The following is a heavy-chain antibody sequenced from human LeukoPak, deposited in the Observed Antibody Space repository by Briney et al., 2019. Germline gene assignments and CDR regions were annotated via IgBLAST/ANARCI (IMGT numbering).Heavy chain of an antibody. J-gene: IGHJ6*03. Sequence: SETLSLTCTVSGGSISSYYWSWIRQPPGKGLEWIGYIYYSGSTNYNPSPKSRVTISVDTSKNQFSLKLSSVTAADTAVYYCARRSRRGYSYGPSYYYYYMDVWGKGTTVTISS. CDR1: GGSISSYY. D-gene: IGHD5-18*01. V-gene: IGHV4-59*08. CDR3: ARRSRRGYSYGPSYYYYYMDV. CDR2: IYYSGST.